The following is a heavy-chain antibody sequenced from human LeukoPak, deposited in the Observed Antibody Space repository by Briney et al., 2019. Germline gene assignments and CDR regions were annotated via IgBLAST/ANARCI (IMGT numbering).Heavy chain of an antibody. CDR1: GGYISSFY. CDR2: MYYSGST. V-gene: IGHV4-59*08. D-gene: IGHD3-22*01. J-gene: IGHJ3*02. CDR3: ARGVYDSSGYYAFDI. Sequence: SETLSLTCTVSGGYISSFYWSWIRQPPGKGLEWIGYMYYSGSTYYNPSLKSRVTISVDTSKNQFSLKLSSVTAADTAVYYCARGVYDSSGYYAFDIWGQGTMVTVSS.